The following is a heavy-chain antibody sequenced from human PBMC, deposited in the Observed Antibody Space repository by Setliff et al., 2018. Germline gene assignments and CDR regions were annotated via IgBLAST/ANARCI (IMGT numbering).Heavy chain of an antibody. CDR3: AGTPARGTTWLSPFDY. Sequence: KTSETLSLTCTVTGGSFDSCTHYWSWIRQPAGKVPEWIGLIQGTGNTNYNPSLQSRATISIDTSKNQISLKITSVTAADTALYSCAGTPARGTTWLSPFDYWGQG. V-gene: IGHV4-61*02. CDR2: IQGTGNT. D-gene: IGHD3-9*01. J-gene: IGHJ4*02. CDR1: GGSFDSCTHY.